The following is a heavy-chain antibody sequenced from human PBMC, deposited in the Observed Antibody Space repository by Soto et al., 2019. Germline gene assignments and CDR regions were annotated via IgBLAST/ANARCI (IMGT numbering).Heavy chain of an antibody. V-gene: IGHV3-74*01. D-gene: IGHD3-16*01. CDR1: GFTFSNYW. CDR2: IRSDGTAT. CDR3: AKDLSWGQCDY. Sequence: GGSLRLSCVASGFTFSNYWMHWVRQDPGMGLVWVSSIRSDGTATQYADSVNGRFTVSRDNTKNTLYLQMTSLRAVDTAVYYCAKDLSWGQCDYWGQGTLVTVSS. J-gene: IGHJ4*02.